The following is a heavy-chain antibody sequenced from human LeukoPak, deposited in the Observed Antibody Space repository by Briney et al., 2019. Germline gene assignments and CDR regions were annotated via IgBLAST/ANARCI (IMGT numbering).Heavy chain of an antibody. D-gene: IGHD4-11*01. CDR3: AGRLQAWGDNWFDP. CDR2: IYHSGST. Sequence: SQTLSLTGAVSGGSISSGGYSWSWIRQPPGKGLEWIGYIYHSGSTYYNPSLKSRVTISVDTSKNQFSLKLSSVTAADTAVYYCAGRLQAWGDNWFDPWGQGTLVTVSS. CDR1: GGSISSGGYS. J-gene: IGHJ5*02. V-gene: IGHV4-30-2*05.